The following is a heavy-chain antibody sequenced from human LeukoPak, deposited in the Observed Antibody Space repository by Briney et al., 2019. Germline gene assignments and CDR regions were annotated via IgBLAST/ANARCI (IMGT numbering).Heavy chain of an antibody. Sequence: TSVKVSCKASGHTFTGYYVYWVRQAPGQGLEWMGWMNPNVGGANFPQKFQGRVTVTSDPAISAAYMELRRLRSDDTAVYYCARGVFGESLESWGQGTLVTVSS. J-gene: IGHJ4*02. CDR1: GHTFTGYY. D-gene: IGHD3-10*02. CDR3: ARGVFGESLES. V-gene: IGHV1-2*02. CDR2: MNPNVGGA.